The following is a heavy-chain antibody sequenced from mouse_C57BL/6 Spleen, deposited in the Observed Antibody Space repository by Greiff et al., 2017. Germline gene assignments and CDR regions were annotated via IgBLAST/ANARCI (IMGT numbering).Heavy chain of an antibody. CDR3: ARAYSNYNAMDY. Sequence: VQVVESGPGLVAPSQSLSITCTVSGFSLTSSAISWVRPPPGKGLEWLGVIWTGGGTNYNSARKSRLSISKDNSKSQVFLKMNSLQTDDTARYYCARAYSNYNAMDYWGQGTSVTVSS. CDR2: IWTGGGT. V-gene: IGHV2-9-1*01. J-gene: IGHJ4*01. D-gene: IGHD2-5*01. CDR1: GFSLTSSA.